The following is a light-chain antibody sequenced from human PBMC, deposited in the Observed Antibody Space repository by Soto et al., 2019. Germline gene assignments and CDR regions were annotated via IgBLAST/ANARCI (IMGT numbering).Light chain of an antibody. CDR1: RSLLHPSGNNKKH. V-gene: IGKV4-1*01. J-gene: IGKJ4*01. CDR2: WAS. Sequence: IVMTQSPLSLPVTPGEPASISCSSIRSLLHPSGNNKKHLAWYQKKPGQPPQLIIYWASTRESGVPERLSGSGYGTDLTITISSMEDEDVEFYWCQQYFDVTFTFGGGTKVDIK. CDR3: QQYFDVTFT.